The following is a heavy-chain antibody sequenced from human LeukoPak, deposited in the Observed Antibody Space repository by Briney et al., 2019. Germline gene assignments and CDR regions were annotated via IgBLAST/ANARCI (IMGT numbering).Heavy chain of an antibody. J-gene: IGHJ5*02. CDR3: ASRGYCSSTSCSAPFDP. Sequence: ASVKVSCKASGYTFTGYYMHWVRQAPGQGLEWMGWINPNSGGTNYAQKFQGRVTMTRDTSISTAYMELRRLRSDDTAVYYCASRGYCSSTSCSAPFDPWGQGALVSGSS. CDR2: INPNSGGT. D-gene: IGHD2-2*01. V-gene: IGHV1-2*02. CDR1: GYTFTGYY.